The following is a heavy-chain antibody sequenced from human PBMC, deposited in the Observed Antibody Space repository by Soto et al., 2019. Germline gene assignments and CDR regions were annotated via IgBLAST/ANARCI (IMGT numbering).Heavy chain of an antibody. CDR2: MNPNSGNT. J-gene: IGHJ6*03. D-gene: IGHD5-12*01. CDR1: RYTFTSYD. Sequence: GASVKVSCTASRYTFTSYDINWVRQATGQGLEWMGWMNPNSGNTGYAQKFQGRVTMTRNTSISTAYMELSSLRSEDTAVYYCARGVDSGYDKYYYYYYYMDVWGEGTTVTVSS. CDR3: ARGVDSGYDKYYYYYYYMDV. V-gene: IGHV1-8*02.